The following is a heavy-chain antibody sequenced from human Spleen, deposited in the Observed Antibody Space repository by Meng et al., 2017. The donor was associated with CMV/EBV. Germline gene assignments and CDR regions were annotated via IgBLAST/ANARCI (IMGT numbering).Heavy chain of an antibody. V-gene: IGHV1-18*01. CDR3: VREYCGGDCSFANFYFDN. D-gene: IGHD2-21*01. Sequence: ASVKVSCKASGYTITTYGLSWVRQAPGQGLEWMGWISSHSGDTNYAPKVQGRVTMTTDTSTNTAYMELRSQRSDDTAIYYCVREYCGGDCSFANFYFDNWGQGTLVTVSS. CDR2: ISSHSGDT. CDR1: GYTITTYG. J-gene: IGHJ4*02.